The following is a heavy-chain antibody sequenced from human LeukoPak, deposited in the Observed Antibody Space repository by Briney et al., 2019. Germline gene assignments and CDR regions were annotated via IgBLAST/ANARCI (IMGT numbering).Heavy chain of an antibody. D-gene: IGHD3-10*01. J-gene: IGHJ4*02. CDR3: TRLWFGEIY. V-gene: IGHV4-39*01. Sequence: SETLSLTCTVSSGSISTSNYYWGWVRQPPGKALEWIGNIFYSGSTYYNPSLKSRVTISVDTSKNQFSLKLTSVTAADTAVYYCTRLWFGEIYWGQGTLVTVSS. CDR2: IFYSGST. CDR1: SGSISTSNYY.